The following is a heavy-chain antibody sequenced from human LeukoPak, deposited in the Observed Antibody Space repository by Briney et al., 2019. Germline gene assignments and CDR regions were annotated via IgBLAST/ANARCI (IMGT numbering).Heavy chain of an antibody. Sequence: GGSLRLSCAASGFTFSNYGMSWVRQAPGKGLEWVSAISGSGGSTYYADSVKGRFTISRDNSKNTLYLQMNSLRAEDTAVYYCAKALVGATRDYYYYYMDVWGKGTTVTVSS. J-gene: IGHJ6*03. CDR1: GFTFSNYG. D-gene: IGHD1-26*01. CDR3: AKALVGATRDYYYYYMDV. V-gene: IGHV3-23*01. CDR2: ISGSGGST.